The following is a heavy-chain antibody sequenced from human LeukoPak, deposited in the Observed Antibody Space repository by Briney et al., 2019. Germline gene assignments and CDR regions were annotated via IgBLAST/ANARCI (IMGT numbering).Heavy chain of an antibody. V-gene: IGHV3-33*01. CDR1: GFAFRSYG. CDR2: IWYDGSEK. CDR3: ARDEAGSLGF. J-gene: IGHJ4*02. Sequence: GRFLRLSCVASGFAFRSYGIHWVRQAPGKGLEWVAVIWYDGSEKYYADSVEGRFTFTRDNSRNTVSLQMDSLRVEDTAVYYCARDEAGSLGFWGQGTLVTVSS.